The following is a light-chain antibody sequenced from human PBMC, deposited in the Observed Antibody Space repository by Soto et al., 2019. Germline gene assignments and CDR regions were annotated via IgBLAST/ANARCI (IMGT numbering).Light chain of an antibody. CDR1: SSDVGTYDY. J-gene: IGLJ1*01. V-gene: IGLV2-14*03. CDR3: ISYTSSSLYV. Sequence: QSALSQPASVSGSPGQASAISCTGTSSDVGTYDYVSWYQQHPGKAPKLMIYDVTDRPSGVSNRFSGSKSGNTASLTISGLHAENEADYYCISYTSSSLYVFGTGTKLTVL. CDR2: DVT.